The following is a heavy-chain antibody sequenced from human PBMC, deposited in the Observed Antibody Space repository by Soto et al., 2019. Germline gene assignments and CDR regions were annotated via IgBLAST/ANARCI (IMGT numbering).Heavy chain of an antibody. D-gene: IGHD6-13*01. Sequence: QVQLVQSGAEVKKPGASVKVSCKASGYTFTSYAMHWVRQAPGQRLEWMGWINAGNGNTKYSQKFPGRVTITRDTSASTAYMELSSLRSEDTAVYYCARAPIAAAGTTLYGMDVWGQGTTVTVSS. CDR3: ARAPIAAAGTTLYGMDV. J-gene: IGHJ6*02. V-gene: IGHV1-3*01. CDR1: GYTFTSYA. CDR2: INAGNGNT.